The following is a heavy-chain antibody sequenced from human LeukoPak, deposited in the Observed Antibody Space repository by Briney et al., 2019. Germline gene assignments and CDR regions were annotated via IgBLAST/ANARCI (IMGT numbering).Heavy chain of an antibody. V-gene: IGHV4-31*03. CDR3: ARGPSDYYYGMDV. CDR2: IYYSGSP. J-gene: IGHJ6*04. Sequence: TLSLTCTFSVGSISSGGYYWSWIRQHPGKGLEGIGYIYYSGSPYYNPSLKSRATISVDPSKTQFSLQLRSVTAADTAVYYCARGPSDYYYGMDVWGKGTTVTVSS. CDR1: VGSISSGGYY.